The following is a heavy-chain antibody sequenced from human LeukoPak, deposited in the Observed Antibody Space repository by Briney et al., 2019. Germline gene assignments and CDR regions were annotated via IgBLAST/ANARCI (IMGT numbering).Heavy chain of an antibody. V-gene: IGHV4-59*12. J-gene: IGHJ4*02. CDR3: ARDHGGATTIDY. CDR1: GGSISSYY. Sequence: SETLSLTCTVSGGSISSYYWSWIRQPPGKGLEWIGYIYYSGSTYYNPSLKSRVTISVDTSKNQFSLKLSSVTAADTAVYYCARDHGGATTIDYWGQGTLVTVSS. D-gene: IGHD1-26*01. CDR2: IYYSGST.